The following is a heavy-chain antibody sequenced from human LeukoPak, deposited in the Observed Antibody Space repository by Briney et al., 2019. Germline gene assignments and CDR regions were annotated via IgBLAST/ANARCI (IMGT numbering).Heavy chain of an antibody. J-gene: IGHJ3*02. CDR3: AKTVRRSFDI. CDR1: GFTFSHYG. D-gene: IGHD6-6*01. CDR2: IITSGSNT. Sequence: GGSLRLSCAASGFTFSHYGMTWVRQAPGKGLEWVSGIITSGSNTYYADSVKGRFTISRDNSKNTLYLQMNSLRAEDTALYYCAKTVRRSFDIWGQGTMVTVSS. V-gene: IGHV3-23*01.